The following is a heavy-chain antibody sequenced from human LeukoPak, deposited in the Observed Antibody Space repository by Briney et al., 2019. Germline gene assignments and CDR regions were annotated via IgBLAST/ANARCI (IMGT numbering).Heavy chain of an antibody. D-gene: IGHD2-2*01. CDR2: IYPGDSDT. CDR1: GYSFTSYW. V-gene: IGHV5-51*01. CDR3: ARLSLLDIVVVPVAHFDY. Sequence: GESLKISCQGFGYSFTSYWIGWVRQMPGKGLEWMGIIYPGDSDTRYSPSFQAQVTISADKSISTAYLQWSSLNGSDTAMYYCARLSLLDIVVVPVAHFDYWGQGTLVTVSS. J-gene: IGHJ4*02.